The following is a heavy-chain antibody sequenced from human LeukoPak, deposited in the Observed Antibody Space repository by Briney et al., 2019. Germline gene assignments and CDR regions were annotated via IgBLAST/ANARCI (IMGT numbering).Heavy chain of an antibody. CDR3: AGYSYGVRPS. V-gene: IGHV6-1*01. CDR1: GDSVSNNSAA. D-gene: IGHD5-18*01. Sequence: QTLSLTSVISGDSVSNNSAAWNWIRQSPSRGLEWLGRTYYRSKWYNDYAVSVKSRITINPDTSKNQFSLHLNSVTPEDTAVYYCAGYSYGVRPSWGQGTLVTVSS. CDR2: TYYRSKWYN. J-gene: IGHJ5*02.